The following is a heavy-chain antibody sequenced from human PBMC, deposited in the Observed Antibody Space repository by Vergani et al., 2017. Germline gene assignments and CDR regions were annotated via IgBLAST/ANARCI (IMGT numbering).Heavy chain of an antibody. Sequence: QLQLQESGPGLLKPSETLSLTCSVSGTSISGSSDYWGWIRQPPGKGLEWIGSIFYTGTSYYNPSLKSRVTISVDKSKNQFSLKLSSVTAADTAVYYCASNGYYCLDYWGRGTLVTVSS. J-gene: IGHJ4*02. V-gene: IGHV4-39*07. CDR3: ASNGYYCLDY. CDR1: GTSISGSSDY. D-gene: IGHD3-22*01. CDR2: IFYTGTS.